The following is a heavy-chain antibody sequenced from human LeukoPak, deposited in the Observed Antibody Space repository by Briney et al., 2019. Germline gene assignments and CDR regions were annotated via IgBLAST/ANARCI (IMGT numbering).Heavy chain of an antibody. J-gene: IGHJ4*02. CDR1: GGSISSYY. CDR2: SYYSGST. V-gene: IGHV4-59*01. D-gene: IGHD3-10*01. Sequence: SETLSLTCTVSGGSISSYYWSWIRQPPGKGREGIGYSYYSGSTNYNPSLKSRVTISVDTSKNQFSLKLSSVTAADTAVYYCAREGASSLVRGVIGYWGPGTLVTVSS. CDR3: AREGASSLVRGVIGY.